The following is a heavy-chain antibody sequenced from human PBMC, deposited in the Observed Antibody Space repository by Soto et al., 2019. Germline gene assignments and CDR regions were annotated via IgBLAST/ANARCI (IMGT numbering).Heavy chain of an antibody. Sequence: KPPETLSLTCTFSVGSMSISNYDWGWIRQPPGKGLEWIGSIYYSGSTYYNPSLKSRVTISVDTSKKQFSLKLSSVIAADTAVYYCARRGTCSGSPSCGMDVWGQGTTVTVSS. CDR1: VGSMSISNYD. CDR2: IYYSGST. V-gene: IGHV4-39*01. CDR3: ARRGTCSGSPSCGMDV. D-gene: IGHD3-10*02. J-gene: IGHJ6*01.